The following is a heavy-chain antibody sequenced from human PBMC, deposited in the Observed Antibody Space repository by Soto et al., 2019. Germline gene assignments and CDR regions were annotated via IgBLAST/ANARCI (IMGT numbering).Heavy chain of an antibody. Sequence: SETLSLTCAVSGGSISSSSYYWDWIRQPPGKGLEWIGTIYYSETSNYNPSLRGRVTIVVDTSKNEFSLRPTSATAADTAVYYCTRHAIGVVVPAAIRNWGQGSLVTVSS. V-gene: IGHV4-39*01. CDR2: IYYSETS. CDR1: GGSISSSSYY. D-gene: IGHD2-15*01. CDR3: TRHAIGVVVPAAIRN. J-gene: IGHJ1*01.